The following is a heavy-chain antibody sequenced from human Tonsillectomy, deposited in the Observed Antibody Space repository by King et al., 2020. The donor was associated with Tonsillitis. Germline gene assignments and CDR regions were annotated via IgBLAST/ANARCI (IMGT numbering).Heavy chain of an antibody. CDR3: ARRGQSTERFDP. CDR1: GYSFTNYW. V-gene: IGHV5-51*01. CDR2: IYPGDSDT. J-gene: IGHJ5*02. Sequence: EIQLVQSGAEVKKPGESLKISCKGSGYSFTNYWIGWVRQMPGKGLEYMGVIYPGDSDTRYSQSFQGQVTISADKSINTAYLQWSSLKAADTAIYYCARRGQSTERFDPWGQGTLVTVSS. D-gene: IGHD1-14*01.